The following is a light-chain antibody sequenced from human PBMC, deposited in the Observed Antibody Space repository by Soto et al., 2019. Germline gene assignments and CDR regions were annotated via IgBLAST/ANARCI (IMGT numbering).Light chain of an antibody. J-gene: IGKJ4*02. CDR2: DAS. V-gene: IGKV1-33*01. CDR3: QHYDNLPALT. Sequence: DLPMTQSPSSLSTSVGDRVTITCQASQDIGNNLNWYQQKPGKAPNLLIYDASNLETGVPSRFSGSGSGTDFTFTISSLQPEDIATYYCQHYDNLPALTFGGGTKVEIK. CDR1: QDIGNN.